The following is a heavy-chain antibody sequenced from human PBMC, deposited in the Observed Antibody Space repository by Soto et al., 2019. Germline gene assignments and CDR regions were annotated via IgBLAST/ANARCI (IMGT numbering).Heavy chain of an antibody. CDR3: ARDGEVVPAAMSR. D-gene: IGHD2-2*01. V-gene: IGHV3-21*01. J-gene: IGHJ4*02. CDR1: GFTFRSYS. CDR2: ITSSSGYI. Sequence: EVQLVESGGGLVQPGGSLRLSCAASGFTFRSYSMNWVRQAPGKGLEWVSSITSSSGYIYYADSVRGRFTISRDNAKNSLYLQMNSLRAEDTAVYYCARDGEVVPAAMSRWGQGTLVTVSS.